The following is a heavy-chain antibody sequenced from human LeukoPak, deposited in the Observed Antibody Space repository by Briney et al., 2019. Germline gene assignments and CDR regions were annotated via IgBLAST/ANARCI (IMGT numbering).Heavy chain of an antibody. CDR2: INHSGST. Sequence: SETLSLTCAVYGGSFSGYYWSWIRQPPGKGLEWIGEINHSGSTNYNPSLKSRVTISVDTSKNQFSLKLSSVTAADTAVYYCARGPPYYYGSGSYKQYWFDPWSQGTLVTVSS. CDR1: GGSFSGYY. V-gene: IGHV4-34*01. J-gene: IGHJ5*02. D-gene: IGHD3-10*01. CDR3: ARGPPYYYGSGSYKQYWFDP.